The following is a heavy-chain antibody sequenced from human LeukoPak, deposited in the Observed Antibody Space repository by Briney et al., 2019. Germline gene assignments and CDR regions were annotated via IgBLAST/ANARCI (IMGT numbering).Heavy chain of an antibody. CDR2: ISSGSSAR. Sequence: QAGGSLRLSCAASGFTFSSHSMNWVRQTPGKGLEWVSYISSGSSARYYADSVKGRFTISRDDARNSLYLQMNSLRAEDTAVYYCARMSGSRLPGCWGQGTLVTVSS. D-gene: IGHD3-3*01. CDR1: GFTFSSHS. CDR3: ARMSGSRLPGC. V-gene: IGHV3-48*01. J-gene: IGHJ4*02.